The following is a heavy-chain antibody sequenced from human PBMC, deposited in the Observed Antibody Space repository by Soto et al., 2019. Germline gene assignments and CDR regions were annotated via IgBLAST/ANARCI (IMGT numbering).Heavy chain of an antibody. CDR1: GQSFSGHS. J-gene: IGHJ4*02. CDR2: INESGRT. D-gene: IGHD1-1*01. Sequence: QVQLQQWGAGLVKPSETLSLSCAVYGQSFSGHSWAWIRQPPGKGLEWIGEINESGRTYYNPTLKSPVTIPTDTSKNNFSLKLTSVNAADTAAYFCARGSGIVALPGELEDVNYDYWGQGTLVNVSS. CDR3: ARGSGIVALPGELEDVNYDY. V-gene: IGHV4-34*01.